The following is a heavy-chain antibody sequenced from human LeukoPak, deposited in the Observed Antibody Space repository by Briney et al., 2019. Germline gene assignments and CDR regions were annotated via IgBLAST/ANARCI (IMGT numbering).Heavy chain of an antibody. V-gene: IGHV4-34*01. D-gene: IGHD6-13*01. CDR1: GGSFSGYY. Sequence: SETLSLTCAVYGGSFSGYYWSWIRQPPGKGLEWIGEISHSGSTNYNPSLKSRVTISVDTSKNQFSLKLSSVTAADTAVYYCAREGAAAGLNYYYYYYGMDVWGQGTTVTVSS. CDR3: AREGAAAGLNYYYYYYGMDV. J-gene: IGHJ6*02. CDR2: ISHSGST.